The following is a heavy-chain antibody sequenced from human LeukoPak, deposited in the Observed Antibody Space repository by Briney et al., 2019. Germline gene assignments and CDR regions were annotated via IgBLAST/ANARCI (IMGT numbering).Heavy chain of an antibody. CDR3: AIRYSSSWNYFDY. J-gene: IGHJ4*02. Sequence: GESLKISCKGSGYSFTSYWIGWVRQMPGKGLEWMGIIYPGDSDTRYSPSFQGQVTISADKSISTAYLQWSSLRASDTAMYYCAIRYSSSWNYFDYWGQGTVVTVSS. V-gene: IGHV5-51*01. CDR1: GYSFTSYW. CDR2: IYPGDSDT. D-gene: IGHD6-13*01.